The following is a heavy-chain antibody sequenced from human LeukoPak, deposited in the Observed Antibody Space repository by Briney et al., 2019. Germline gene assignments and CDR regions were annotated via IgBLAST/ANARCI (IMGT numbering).Heavy chain of an antibody. D-gene: IGHD4-17*01. CDR3: ARHVYGGNSGFDY. CDR2: ISYSGST. Sequence: SETLSLTCTVSGGSISTHYWSWIRQPPGKGLEWIGYISYSGSTNYDPSLKSRVTIFVDTSNNQFSLKVTSVTAADTAVYYCARHVYGGNSGFDYWGQGTLVTVFS. V-gene: IGHV4-59*08. CDR1: GGSISTHY. J-gene: IGHJ4*02.